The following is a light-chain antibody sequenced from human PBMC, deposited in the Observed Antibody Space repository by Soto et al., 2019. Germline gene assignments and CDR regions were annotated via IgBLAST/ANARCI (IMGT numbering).Light chain of an antibody. CDR2: AAS. CDR3: QQTYNLPLP. CDR1: QYICRY. V-gene: IGKV1-39*01. J-gene: IGKJ3*01. Sequence: DIQLTQSPSSLSASVGDRVTITCRASQYICRYLNWYQQKAGKAPQLLIYAASTLQGGVPSRFIGSDSGTEFTLTISSLQPKDFEIYYCQQTYNLPLPFGPGTKVDIK.